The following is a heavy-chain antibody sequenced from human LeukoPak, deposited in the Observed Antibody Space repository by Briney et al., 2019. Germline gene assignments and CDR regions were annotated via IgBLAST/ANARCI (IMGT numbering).Heavy chain of an antibody. J-gene: IGHJ5*02. CDR1: GGSISSYY. D-gene: IGHD3-3*01. V-gene: IGHV4-39*01. Sequence: SETLSLTCTVSGGSISSYYWGWIRQPPGKGLEWIGSIYYSGSTYYNPSLKSRVTISVDTSKNQFSLKLSSVTAADTAVYYCARLELRFLEWLSYNWFDPWGQGTLVTVSS. CDR3: ARLELRFLEWLSYNWFDP. CDR2: IYYSGST.